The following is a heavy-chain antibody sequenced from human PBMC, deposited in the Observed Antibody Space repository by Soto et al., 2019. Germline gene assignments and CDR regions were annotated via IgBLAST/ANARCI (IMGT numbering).Heavy chain of an antibody. D-gene: IGHD2-21*01. CDR2: IKRDGTVT. J-gene: IGHJ3*01. Sequence: EVQLVESGGGLVQPGESLRLSCAASGFTFSAFWMTWLRQAPGKGLDWVANIKRDGTVTHYGDSVEGRCTLSRYNAQNSLFLQLNSLRPDDTAMYYCARDLSPAGELFYDASDVWGQGTFVTVSS. CDR3: ARDLSPAGELFYDASDV. V-gene: IGHV3-7*04. CDR1: GFTFSAFW.